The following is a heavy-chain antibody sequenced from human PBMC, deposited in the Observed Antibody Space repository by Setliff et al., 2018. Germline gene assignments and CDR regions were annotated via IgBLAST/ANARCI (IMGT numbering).Heavy chain of an antibody. J-gene: IGHJ3*02. Sequence: PSETLSLTCTISGDSISDISYYWGFIRQSPGKGPEWIGSIYYSGTAYYNPSLESRVTMFVDTSKNQFSLKVSSVTAADTAVYYCARHENDYGDYDDAFDIWGQGTMVTVSS. CDR3: ARHENDYGDYDDAFDI. V-gene: IGHV4-39*01. CDR2: IYYSGTA. D-gene: IGHD4-17*01. CDR1: GDSISDISYY.